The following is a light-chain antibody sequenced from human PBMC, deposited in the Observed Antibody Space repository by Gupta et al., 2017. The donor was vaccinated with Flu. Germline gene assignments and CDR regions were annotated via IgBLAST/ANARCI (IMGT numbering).Light chain of an antibody. Sequence: SYVLTHPPSVSVAPGQTARITCGGDNIGSESVHWYQQKPGQAPVLVLFDDRDRPSGIPDRFSGSNSGDTVTLTISRVEAGDEAYYYCQVGDASDLWVFGGGTKLTVL. CDR3: QVGDASDLWV. J-gene: IGLJ3*02. V-gene: IGLV3-21*02. CDR2: DDR. CDR1: NIGSES.